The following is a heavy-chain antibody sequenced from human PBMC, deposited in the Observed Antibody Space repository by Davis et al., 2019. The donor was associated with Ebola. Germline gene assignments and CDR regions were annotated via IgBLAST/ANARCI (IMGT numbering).Heavy chain of an antibody. Sequence: GGSLRLSCKGSGYSFTTYWIVWVRQMPGKGLECMGIIFPGDSDTRCSPSFQGQVTISADKSISTAYLQWSSLKASDTAIYYCARGTNGYNPGGYFDSWGQGTLVTVSS. CDR2: IFPGDSDT. V-gene: IGHV5-51*01. CDR1: GYSFTTYW. J-gene: IGHJ4*02. CDR3: ARGTNGYNPGGYFDS. D-gene: IGHD5-24*01.